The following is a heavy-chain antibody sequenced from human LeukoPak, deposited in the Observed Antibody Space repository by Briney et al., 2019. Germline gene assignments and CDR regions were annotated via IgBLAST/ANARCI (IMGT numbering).Heavy chain of an antibody. CDR2: IYYSGST. Sequence: SETLSLTCTVSGGSISSGGYYWSWIRQHPGKGLEWIGYIYYSGSTYYNPSLKSRVTISVDTSKNQFSLKLSSVTAADTAVYYCARAPYSSSSARHIDYWGQGTLITVSS. D-gene: IGHD6-6*01. V-gene: IGHV4-30-4*08. J-gene: IGHJ4*02. CDR3: ARAPYSSSSARHIDY. CDR1: GGSISSGGYY.